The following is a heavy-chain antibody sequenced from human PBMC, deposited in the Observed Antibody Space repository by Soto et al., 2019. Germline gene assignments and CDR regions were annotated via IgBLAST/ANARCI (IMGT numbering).Heavy chain of an antibody. V-gene: IGHV1-18*01. Sequence: QVHLVQSGAEVKKPGASVKVSCKASGYTFASFGFSWVRQAPGQGLEWMGWISAYNGNTNYAQKFQGRITMTTDTSTSTTYMELRSLRSDDTAMYYCARGTGYHTHWGQGTLVSVSS. CDR1: GYTFASFG. CDR2: ISAYNGNT. D-gene: IGHD3-16*02. J-gene: IGHJ4*02. CDR3: ARGTGYHTH.